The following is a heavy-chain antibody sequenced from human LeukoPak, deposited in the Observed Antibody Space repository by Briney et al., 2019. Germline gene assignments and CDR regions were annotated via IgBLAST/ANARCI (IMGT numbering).Heavy chain of an antibody. J-gene: IGHJ1*01. Sequence: PGGSLRLSCAASGFTFSSYSMNWVRQAPGKGLEWVSSISSSSSYIYYADSVKGRFTISRDNAKNSLYLQMNSLRAEDTAVYYCASDQELRYFDWLLYPHSPRSHGYFQHWGQGTLVTVSS. CDR3: ASDQELRYFDWLLYPHSPRSHGYFQH. CDR2: ISSSSSYI. CDR1: GFTFSSYS. V-gene: IGHV3-21*01. D-gene: IGHD3-9*01.